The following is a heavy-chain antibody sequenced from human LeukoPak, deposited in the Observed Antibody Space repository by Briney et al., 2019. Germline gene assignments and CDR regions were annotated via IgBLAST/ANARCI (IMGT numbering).Heavy chain of an antibody. J-gene: IGHJ3*02. CDR1: GDSINSYY. D-gene: IGHD3-10*01. Sequence: SETLSLTCTVSGDSINSYYWNWIRQPPGKGLERIGYGHYTGSTYKNPSLNSRVAFSVDTSKNQFSLKLSSVTAADTAVYYCARWGEHSALRVHAFDIWGQGTMVTVSS. CDR2: GHYTGST. V-gene: IGHV4-59*01. CDR3: ARWGEHSALRVHAFDI.